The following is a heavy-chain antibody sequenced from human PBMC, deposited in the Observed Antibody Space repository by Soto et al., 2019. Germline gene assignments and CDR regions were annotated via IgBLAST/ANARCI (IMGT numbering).Heavy chain of an antibody. CDR3: ARDPTVTKRADLDY. CDR1: GGTFSSYT. Sequence: QVQLVQSGAEVKKPGSSVKVSCKASGGTFSSYTISWVRQAPGQGLEWMGRIIPILGIANYAQKFQGRVTITADKSTSAAYMELSSLRSEDTAVYYCARDPTVTKRADLDYWGQGTLVTVSS. CDR2: IIPILGIA. J-gene: IGHJ4*02. D-gene: IGHD4-17*01. V-gene: IGHV1-69*08.